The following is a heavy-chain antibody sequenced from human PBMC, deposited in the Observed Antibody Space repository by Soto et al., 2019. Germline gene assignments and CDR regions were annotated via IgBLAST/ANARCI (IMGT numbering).Heavy chain of an antibody. Sequence: SETLSLTCTVSGGSISSYYWSWIRQPPGKGLEWIGTVYYSGSTYYNPSLESRVTISVGASTNQFSLNLRSVAAADTAVYYFAMCTFPNGDFYRCGQGALFTVYS. CDR3: AMCTFPNGDFYR. CDR1: GGSISSYY. J-gene: IGHJ4*02. V-gene: IGHV4-59*01. D-gene: IGHD1-1*01. CDR2: VYYSGST.